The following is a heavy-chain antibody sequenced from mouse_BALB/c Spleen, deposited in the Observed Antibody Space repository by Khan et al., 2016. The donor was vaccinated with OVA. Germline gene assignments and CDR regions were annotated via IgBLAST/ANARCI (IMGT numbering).Heavy chain of an antibody. D-gene: IGHD2-14*01. CDR2: IWGGGDT. CDR1: GFSLSRYN. CDR3: ARANYRYDGYYAMDY. V-gene: IGHV2-6-4*01. J-gene: IGHJ4*01. Sequence: QVQLKESGPGLVAPSQSLSITCTVSGFSLSRYNIHWVRQPPGKGLEWLGMIWGGGDTDYNSTLKSRLSISKDNSTSQVFLKVKSLQTDDSAMYHCARANYRYDGYYAMDYWGQGTSVTVFS.